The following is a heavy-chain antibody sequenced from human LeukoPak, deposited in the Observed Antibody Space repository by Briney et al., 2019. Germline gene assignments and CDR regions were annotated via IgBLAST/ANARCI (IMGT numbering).Heavy chain of an antibody. CDR3: ARVEQTVTAGAHDY. D-gene: IGHD2-21*02. V-gene: IGHV1-18*01. J-gene: IGHJ4*02. CDR1: GYTFTSYD. Sequence: ASVKVSCKASGYTFTSYDINWVRQAPGQGLEWMGWISAYNGNTNYAQKLQGRVTMTTDTSTSTAYMELRSLRSDDTAVYYCARVEQTVTAGAHDYWGQGTLVTVSS. CDR2: ISAYNGNT.